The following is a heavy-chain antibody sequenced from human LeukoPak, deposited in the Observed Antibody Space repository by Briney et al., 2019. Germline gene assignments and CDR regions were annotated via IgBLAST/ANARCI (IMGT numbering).Heavy chain of an antibody. J-gene: IGHJ4*02. CDR1: GGSFSGYY. CDR2: INHSGST. V-gene: IGHV4-34*01. CDR3: ARAGGYGLIDY. D-gene: IGHD5-18*01. Sequence: PSETLSLTCAVYGGSFSGYYWSWIRQPPGKGLEWIGEINHSGSTNYNPSLKSRVTISLDTSKNQFSLKVGSMTAADTAVYYCARAGGYGLIDYWGQGTMLTVSS.